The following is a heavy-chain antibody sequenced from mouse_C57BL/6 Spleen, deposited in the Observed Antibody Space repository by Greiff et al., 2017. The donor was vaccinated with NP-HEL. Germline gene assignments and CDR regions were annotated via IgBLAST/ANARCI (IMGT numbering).Heavy chain of an antibody. CDR1: GYTFTSYW. CDR3: ARWGLRRGYYAMDY. CDR2: IDPSDSYT. J-gene: IGHJ4*01. D-gene: IGHD2-2*01. V-gene: IGHV1-50*01. Sequence: QVQLKQPGAELVKPGASVKLSCKASGYTFTSYWMQWVKQRPGQGLEWIGEIDPSDSYTNYNQKFKGKATLTVDTSSSTAYMQLSSLTSEDSAVYYCARWGLRRGYYAMDYWGQGTSVTVSS.